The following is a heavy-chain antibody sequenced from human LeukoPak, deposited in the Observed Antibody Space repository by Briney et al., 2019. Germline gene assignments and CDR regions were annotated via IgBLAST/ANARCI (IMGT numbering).Heavy chain of an antibody. V-gene: IGHV4-34*01. J-gene: IGHJ4*02. Sequence: SETLSLTCAVYGGSFSGYYWSWIRQPPGKGLEWIGETNHSGSTNYNPSLKSRVTISVDTSKNQFSLKLSSVTAADTAVYYCARHPPSFWSGYYGFDYWGQGTLVTVSS. CDR1: GGSFSGYY. CDR2: TNHSGST. D-gene: IGHD3-3*01. CDR3: ARHPPSFWSGYYGFDY.